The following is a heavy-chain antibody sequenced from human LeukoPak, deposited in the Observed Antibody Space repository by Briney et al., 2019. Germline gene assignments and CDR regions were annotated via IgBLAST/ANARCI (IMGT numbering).Heavy chain of an antibody. CDR2: IIPIFGTA. D-gene: IGHD3-3*01. V-gene: IGHV1-69*05. CDR3: AGGQPYYDFWSGYYPYMDV. CDR1: GGTFSSYA. Sequence: SVKVSCKASGGTFSSYAISWVRQAPGQGLEWMGGIIPIFGTANYAQKFQGRVTITTDESTSTAYMELSSLRSEDTAVYYCAGGQPYYDFWSGYYPYMDVWGKGTTVTVSS. J-gene: IGHJ6*03.